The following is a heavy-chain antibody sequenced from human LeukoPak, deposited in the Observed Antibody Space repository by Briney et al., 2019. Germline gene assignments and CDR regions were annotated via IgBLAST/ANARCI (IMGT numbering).Heavy chain of an antibody. CDR2: ISYDGSNK. CDR1: GFTFSSYA. Sequence: GRPLRLSCAASGFTFSSYAMHWVRQAPGKGLEWVAVISYDGSNKYYADSVKGRFTISRDNSKNTLYLQMNSLRAEDTAVYYCARSRSDFDWLLYADYWGQGTLVTVSS. J-gene: IGHJ4*02. D-gene: IGHD3-9*01. CDR3: ARSRSDFDWLLYADY. V-gene: IGHV3-30*04.